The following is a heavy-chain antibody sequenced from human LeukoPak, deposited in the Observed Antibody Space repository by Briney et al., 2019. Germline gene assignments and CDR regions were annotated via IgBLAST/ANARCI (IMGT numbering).Heavy chain of an antibody. V-gene: IGHV3-33*06. D-gene: IGHD3-16*01. Sequence: GGSLRPSCAASGFTFSSYGMHWVRQAPGKGLEWVAVIWYDGSNKYYADSVKGRFTISRDNSKNTLYLQMNSLRAEDTAVYYCAKAGRRGGREDYYYMDVWGKGTTVTVSS. CDR3: AKAGRRGGREDYYYMDV. CDR2: IWYDGSNK. CDR1: GFTFSSYG. J-gene: IGHJ6*03.